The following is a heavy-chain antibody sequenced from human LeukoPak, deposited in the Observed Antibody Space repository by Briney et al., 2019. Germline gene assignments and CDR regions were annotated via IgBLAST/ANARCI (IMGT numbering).Heavy chain of an antibody. CDR2: IYSGGST. Sequence: GGSLRLSCAASGFTFSSYAMSWVRQAPGKGLEWVSVIYSGGSTYYADSVKGRFIISRDDSKNTLSLQMNSLRAEDTAIYFCARTAAKGKLDYWGQGTLVTVSS. D-gene: IGHD2-2*01. V-gene: IGHV3-23*03. CDR1: GFTFSSYA. CDR3: ARTAAKGKLDY. J-gene: IGHJ4*02.